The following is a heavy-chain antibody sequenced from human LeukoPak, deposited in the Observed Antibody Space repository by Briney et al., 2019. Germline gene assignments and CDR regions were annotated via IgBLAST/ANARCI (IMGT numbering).Heavy chain of an antibody. CDR2: ISGSGGST. V-gene: IGHV3-23*01. D-gene: IGHD3-10*02. J-gene: IGHJ6*04. CDR3: AELGITMIGGV. Sequence: GGSLRLSCAASGFTFSSYGMSWVRQAPGKGLEWVSAISGSGGSTYYADSVKGRFTISRDNAKNSLYLQMNSLRAEDTAVYYCAELGITMIGGVWGKGNTVTISS. CDR1: GFTFSSYG.